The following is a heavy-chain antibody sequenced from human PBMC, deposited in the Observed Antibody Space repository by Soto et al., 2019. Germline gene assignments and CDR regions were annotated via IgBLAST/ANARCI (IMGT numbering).Heavy chain of an antibody. J-gene: IGHJ4*02. CDR1: GDSISSYA. CDR3: ARDNGGYNFVHYFDY. CDR2: IYYNGST. V-gene: IGHV4-59*01. D-gene: IGHD5-12*01. Sequence: SETLSLTCTVSGDSISSYAGSWIRQPPGKGLEWIGNIYYNGSTKYSPSLKSRVTISVDTSKNQFSLKLSSVTAADTAVYYCARDNGGYNFVHYFDYWGQGTLVTVSS.